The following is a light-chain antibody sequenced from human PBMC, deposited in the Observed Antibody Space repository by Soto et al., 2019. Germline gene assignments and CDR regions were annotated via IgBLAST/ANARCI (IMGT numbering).Light chain of an antibody. J-gene: IGLJ1*01. V-gene: IGLV2-14*01. CDR2: EVS. Sequence: QSALTQPASVSGPPGQSITISCTGTSSDVGGYNYVSWYQQHPGKAPKLMIYEVSSRPSGVSNRFSGSKSGNTASLTISGLQAEDEADYYCSSYTSSSTPYVFGTGTKVTVL. CDR1: SSDVGGYNY. CDR3: SSYTSSSTPYV.